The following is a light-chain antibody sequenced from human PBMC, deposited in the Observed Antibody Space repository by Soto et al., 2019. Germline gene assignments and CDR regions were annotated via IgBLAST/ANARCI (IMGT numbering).Light chain of an antibody. V-gene: IGKV1-13*02. J-gene: IGKJ4*01. Sequence: AIQLTQSPSSLSASVGDRVTITCRASQGISSALAWYQQKPGKAPKLLISHASSLESGVPSRFSGSGSVTDFTLTISSLQPEDFAPYPCQQFNTYPTFGGGTKVEIK. CDR1: QGISSA. CDR2: HAS. CDR3: QQFNTYPT.